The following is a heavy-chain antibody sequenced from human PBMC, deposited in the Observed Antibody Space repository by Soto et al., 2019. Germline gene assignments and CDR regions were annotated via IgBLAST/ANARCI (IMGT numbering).Heavy chain of an antibody. V-gene: IGHV4-59*12. CDR2: IYYSGTT. D-gene: IGHD2-8*02. CDR1: GDSISNNY. Sequence: PSETLSLTCTVSGDSISNNYWSWIRQPPGKGLQWIGYIYYSGTTNYNPSLRSRVTISVDTSKNQFSLKLTSVTAADTAVCYCARDKITGLFDYWGQGTLVTVSS. CDR3: ARDKITGLFDY. J-gene: IGHJ4*02.